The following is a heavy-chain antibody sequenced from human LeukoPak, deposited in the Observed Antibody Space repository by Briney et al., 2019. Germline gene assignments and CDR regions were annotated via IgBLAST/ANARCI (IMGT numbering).Heavy chain of an antibody. CDR2: ISAYNANA. V-gene: IGHV1-18*01. Sequence: ASVKVSCKASGYTFSNSGITSDSGITWVRQAPGQGLEWMGWISAYNANANYARKFQGRFTMTTDRSTSTAYMELRTLTSDDTAVYYCTREVSNYWGQGTLVTVSA. CDR3: TREVSNY. J-gene: IGHJ4*02. CDR1: GYTFSNSG.